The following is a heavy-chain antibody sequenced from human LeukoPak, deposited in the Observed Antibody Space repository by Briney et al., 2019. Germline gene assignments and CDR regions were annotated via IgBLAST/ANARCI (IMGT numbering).Heavy chain of an antibody. CDR1: GFTFSGYA. J-gene: IGHJ4*02. V-gene: IGHV3-23*01. D-gene: IGHD5-24*01. CDR2: ISGSGGST. Sequence: GGSLRRSCAASGFTFSGYAMRWVRQAPGKGLEWVSGISGSGGSTYYADSVKGRFTISRDNTKNTLYLQMNSLRAEDTAVHYCAKDEEEMATIEVHFDYWGQGTLVTVSS. CDR3: AKDEEEMATIEVHFDY.